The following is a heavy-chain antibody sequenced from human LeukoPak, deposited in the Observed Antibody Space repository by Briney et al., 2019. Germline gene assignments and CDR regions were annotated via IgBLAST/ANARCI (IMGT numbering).Heavy chain of an antibody. J-gene: IGHJ3*02. Sequence: ASVKVSCKASGYTFTSYGISWVRQAPGQGLEWMGWISAYNGNTNYAQKLQGRVTMTTDTSTSTAYMELRSLRSVDTAVYYCARFPRGPITIFGVVTVDDAFDIWGQGTMVTVSS. V-gene: IGHV1-18*01. CDR1: GYTFTSYG. CDR2: ISAYNGNT. CDR3: ARFPRGPITIFGVVTVDDAFDI. D-gene: IGHD3-3*01.